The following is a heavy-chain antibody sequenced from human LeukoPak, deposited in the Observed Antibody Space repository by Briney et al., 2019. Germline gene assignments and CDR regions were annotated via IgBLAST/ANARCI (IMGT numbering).Heavy chain of an antibody. Sequence: GESLKISCKGSGYSFTSYWIGWVRQMPGKGLEWMGIIYPGDSDTRYSPSFQGQVTISADKSISTAYLQWSSLKASDTAMYYCASSVGGAAAGTYHFDYWGQGTLVTVSS. CDR2: IYPGDSDT. CDR3: ASSVGGAAAGTYHFDY. CDR1: GYSFTSYW. V-gene: IGHV5-51*01. J-gene: IGHJ4*02. D-gene: IGHD6-13*01.